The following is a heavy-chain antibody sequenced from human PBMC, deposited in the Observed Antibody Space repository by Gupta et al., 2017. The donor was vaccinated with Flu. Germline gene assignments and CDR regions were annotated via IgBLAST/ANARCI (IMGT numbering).Heavy chain of an antibody. CDR3: AKSTDVGSYGMDV. J-gene: IGHJ6*02. Sequence: QVQLAESGGGVVQPGRSLRLSCAESGFPFSTYAMHWVRKAPDKGLEWVAVIWYDGSNKIYADSVKGRFTISRDNSKNTLYLQMNTLRDEDTAVYHCAKSTDVGSYGMDVWGQGTTVTVSS. D-gene: IGHD2-2*01. CDR1: GFPFSTYA. V-gene: IGHV3-33*06. CDR2: IWYDGSNK.